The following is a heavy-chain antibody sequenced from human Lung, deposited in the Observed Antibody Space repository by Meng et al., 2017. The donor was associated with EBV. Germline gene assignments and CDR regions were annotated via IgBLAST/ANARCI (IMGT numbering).Heavy chain of an antibody. J-gene: IGHJ4*02. Sequence: QMQLQESGPGLVKPSETLSLTCTVSGGSISSSSYYWGWIRQPPGKGLEWIGSIYYSGSTYYNPSLKSRVTISVDTSKNQFSLKLSSVTAADTAVYYCARPSIAVAGWDYWGQGTLVTV. CDR2: IYYSGST. V-gene: IGHV4-39*01. D-gene: IGHD6-19*01. CDR3: ARPSIAVAGWDY. CDR1: GGSISSSSYY.